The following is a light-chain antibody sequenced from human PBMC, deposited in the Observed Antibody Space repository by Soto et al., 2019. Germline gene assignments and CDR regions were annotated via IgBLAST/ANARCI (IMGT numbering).Light chain of an antibody. V-gene: IGKV1-5*03. CDR1: QSISSW. Sequence: DIQMTQSPSTLAASVGDRVTITCRASQSISSWLAWYQQKPGKAPKLLIYRASSLESGVPSRFSGSGPGTEFTLTISSLQPDDFATYYCQQYNSWTFGQGTKVEIK. J-gene: IGKJ1*01. CDR3: QQYNSWT. CDR2: RAS.